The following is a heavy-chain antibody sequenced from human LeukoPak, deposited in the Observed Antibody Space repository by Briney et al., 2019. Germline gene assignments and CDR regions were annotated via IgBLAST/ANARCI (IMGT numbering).Heavy chain of an antibody. V-gene: IGHV1-18*01. J-gene: IGHJ4*02. Sequence: ASVKVSCKASGYTFTSYGISWVRQAPGQGPEWMGWISAYNGNTNYAQKLQGRVTMTTDTSTSTAYMELRSLRSDDTAVYYCARDLRGGGYGSSDYWGQGTLVTVSS. CDR3: ARDLRGGGYGSSDY. CDR1: GYTFTSYG. CDR2: ISAYNGNT. D-gene: IGHD5-12*01.